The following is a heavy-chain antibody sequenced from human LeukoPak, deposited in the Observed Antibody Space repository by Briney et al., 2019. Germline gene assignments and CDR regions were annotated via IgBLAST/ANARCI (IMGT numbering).Heavy chain of an antibody. CDR1: GGTFSSYA. J-gene: IGHJ4*02. V-gene: IGHV1-69*04. Sequence: SVKVSYKASGGTFSSYAISWVRQAPGQGLEWMGRIIPILGIANYAQKFQSRVTITADKSTSTAYMELSSLRSEDTAVYYCARGDSGYRGSNFDYWGQGTLVTVSS. CDR2: IIPILGIA. CDR3: ARGDSGYRGSNFDY. D-gene: IGHD3-22*01.